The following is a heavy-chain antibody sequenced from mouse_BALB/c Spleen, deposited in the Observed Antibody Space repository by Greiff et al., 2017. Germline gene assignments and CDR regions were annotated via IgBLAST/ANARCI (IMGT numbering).Heavy chain of an antibody. CDR2: INPGSGGT. Sequence: LVESGAELVRPGTSVKVSCKASGFAFTNYLIEWVKQRPGQGLEWIGVINPGSGGTNYNEKFKGRATLTADKSSSTAYMQLSSLTSDDSAVYFCARYYGSLDYWGQGTTLTVSS. D-gene: IGHD1-1*01. CDR3: ARYYGSLDY. V-gene: IGHV1-54*01. J-gene: IGHJ2*01. CDR1: GFAFTNYL.